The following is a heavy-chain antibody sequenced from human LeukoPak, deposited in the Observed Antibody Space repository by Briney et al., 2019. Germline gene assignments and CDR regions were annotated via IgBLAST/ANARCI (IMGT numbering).Heavy chain of an antibody. CDR3: ARDPQHSMDV. D-gene: IGHD5-18*01. J-gene: IGHJ6*02. CDR2: LWYDGSTT. V-gene: IGHV3-33*01. Sequence: GGSLRLSCVPSGYTFSSHGMHWVREAPGRGLEWVAVLWYDGSTTYYADSVKGRFTISRDDSKNTLYLQMNSLRADDTAVYYCARDPQHSMDVWGQGTTVTVSS. CDR1: GYTFSSHG.